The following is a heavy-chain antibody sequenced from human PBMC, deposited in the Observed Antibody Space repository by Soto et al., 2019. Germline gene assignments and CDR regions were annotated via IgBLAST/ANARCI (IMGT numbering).Heavy chain of an antibody. Sequence: QVQLVQSGAEVRQPASSVKVSCKTSGATFSSYAITWVRQAPGQGLEWMGGIVPTVDTSTYAQKFQGRVTITADKFTNTVYMALSSLRSDDTAVYYCVRVVAIPGYPDNWGQGTLVTVSS. CDR1: GATFSSYA. CDR3: VRVVAIPGYPDN. D-gene: IGHD5-12*01. V-gene: IGHV1-69*14. J-gene: IGHJ4*02. CDR2: IVPTVDTS.